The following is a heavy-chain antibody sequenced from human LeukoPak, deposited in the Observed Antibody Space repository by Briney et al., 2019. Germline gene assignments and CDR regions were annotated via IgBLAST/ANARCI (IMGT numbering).Heavy chain of an antibody. D-gene: IGHD5-24*01. Sequence: PGGSLRLSCAASGFTFSSSAMGWGRLAPGKGLEWVSTISGSDSSTHYADSVKGRFTISRDNSKNTLYLQMNSLRADDTAVYYCAKSGYNRFDYWGQGTLVTVSS. CDR3: AKSGYNRFDY. J-gene: IGHJ4*02. CDR1: GFTFSSSA. CDR2: ISGSDSST. V-gene: IGHV3-23*01.